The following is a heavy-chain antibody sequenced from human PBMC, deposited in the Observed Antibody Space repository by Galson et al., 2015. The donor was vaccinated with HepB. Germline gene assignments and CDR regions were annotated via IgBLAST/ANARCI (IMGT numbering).Heavy chain of an antibody. J-gene: IGHJ4*02. Sequence: SVKVSCKASGGTFSSYAISWVRQAPGQGLEWMGGIIPIFGTANYAQKFQGRVTITADESTSTAYMELSSLRSEDTAVYYCAREGTIFGVVIKFGYWGQGTLVTVSS. CDR1: GGTFSSYA. CDR2: IIPIFGTA. D-gene: IGHD3-3*01. V-gene: IGHV1-69*13. CDR3: AREGTIFGVVIKFGY.